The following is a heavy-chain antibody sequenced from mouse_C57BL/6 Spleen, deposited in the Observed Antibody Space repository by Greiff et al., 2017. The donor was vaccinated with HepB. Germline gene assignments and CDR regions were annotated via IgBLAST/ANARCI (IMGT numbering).Heavy chain of an antibody. D-gene: IGHD2-5*01. V-gene: IGHV5-9-1*02. CDR1: GFTVSGWA. J-gene: IGHJ4*01. CDR3: TRDSNYDYAMDY. CDR2: ISSVGDYI. Sequence: GGAGGGGGRRGGAGGRAGAGSGFTVSGWARAGVRRSPEKRLEWVAYISSVGDYIYYADTVKGRFTISRDNARNTLYLQMSSLKSEDTAMYYCTRDSNYDYAMDYWGQGTSVTVSS.